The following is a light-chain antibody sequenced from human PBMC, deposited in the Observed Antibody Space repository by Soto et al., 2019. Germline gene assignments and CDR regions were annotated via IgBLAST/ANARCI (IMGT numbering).Light chain of an antibody. Sequence: DIAMTQSPDSLAVSLGERATINCKSSQSVLYSSNNKNYLAWYQQKPRQPPKLLIYWASTRESGVPDRFSGSGSGTDFTLTISSLQAEDVAVYYCQQYYSTPLAFGQGTEVEIK. J-gene: IGKJ1*01. CDR2: WAS. CDR3: QQYYSTPLA. CDR1: QSVLYSSNNKNY. V-gene: IGKV4-1*01.